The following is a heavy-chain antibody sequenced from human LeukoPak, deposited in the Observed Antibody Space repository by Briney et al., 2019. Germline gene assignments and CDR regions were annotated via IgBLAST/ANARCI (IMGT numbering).Heavy chain of an antibody. CDR2: NNPSGCNT. J-gene: IGHJ5*02. D-gene: IGHD5-18*01. CDR1: VYIPPNYF. V-gene: IGHV1-46*01. CDR3: ARALPHRRLMDTTMEQHWFDP. Sequence: AGVHVSHKGCVYIPPNYFMHWVGQPPAQGLEWMGVNNPSGCNTKNAQELQGRVTMTRDMSTSTVYMELSSLRSEDTAVYYCARALPHRRLMDTTMEQHWFDPWGKGTLVTVSS.